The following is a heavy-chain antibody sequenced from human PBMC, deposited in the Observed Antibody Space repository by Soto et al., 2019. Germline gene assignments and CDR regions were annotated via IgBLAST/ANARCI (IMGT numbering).Heavy chain of an antibody. CDR1: GGTFSSYA. D-gene: IGHD4-4*01. Sequence: SVKVSCKASGGTFSSYAISWVRQAPGQGLEWMGGIIPIFGTANYAQKFQGRVTITADESTSTAYMELSSLRSEDTAVYYCARDLGTTTGMDVWGQGTTVTVSS. CDR2: IIPIFGTA. J-gene: IGHJ6*02. V-gene: IGHV1-69*13. CDR3: ARDLGTTTGMDV.